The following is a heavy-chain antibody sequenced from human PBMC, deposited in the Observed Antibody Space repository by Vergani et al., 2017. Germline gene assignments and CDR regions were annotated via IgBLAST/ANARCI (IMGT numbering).Heavy chain of an antibody. D-gene: IGHD3-10*01. V-gene: IGHV1-2*02. Sequence: QVQLVQSGAEVKKPGASVKVSCKASGYTFTSYDINWVRQATGQGLEWMGWMNPNSGGTNYAQKFQGRVTMTRDTSISTAYMELSRLRSDDTAVYYCARVELWFGGGWFDPWGQGTLVTVSS. CDR2: MNPNSGGT. J-gene: IGHJ5*02. CDR1: GYTFTSYD. CDR3: ARVELWFGGGWFDP.